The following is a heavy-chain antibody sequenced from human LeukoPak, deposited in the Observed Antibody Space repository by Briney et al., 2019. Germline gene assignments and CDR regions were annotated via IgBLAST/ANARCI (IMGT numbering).Heavy chain of an antibody. CDR2: IIPIFGTA. CDR1: GGTFSSYA. D-gene: IGHD6-6*01. Sequence: ASVKLSCKASGGTFSSYAIRWVRKAPGQGLEWMGGIIPIFGTANYAQKFQSRVTITTDESTSTAYMAVSCLRSEDTAVYYCARGWDRSSSFDYWGQGTLVTVSS. CDR3: ARGWDRSSSFDY. J-gene: IGHJ4*02. V-gene: IGHV1-69*05.